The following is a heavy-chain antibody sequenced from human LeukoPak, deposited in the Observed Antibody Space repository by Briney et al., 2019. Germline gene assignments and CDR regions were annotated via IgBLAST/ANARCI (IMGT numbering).Heavy chain of an antibody. J-gene: IGHJ4*02. CDR1: GDTFSNYA. V-gene: IGHV1-69*13. CDR3: ARAHFSAYTGSE. Sequence: SVKVSCKASGDTFSNYAIYWVRQAPGRGLEWVGGILPIIGATKNGQKLQGRVTFTADESTSTVYMELSSLRSEDTAIYYCARAHFSAYTGSEWGQGTLVTVSS. D-gene: IGHD3-16*01. CDR2: ILPIIGAT.